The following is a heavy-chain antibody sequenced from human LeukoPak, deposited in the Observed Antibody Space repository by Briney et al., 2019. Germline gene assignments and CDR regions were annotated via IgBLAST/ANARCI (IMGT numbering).Heavy chain of an antibody. CDR2: ISGSGGST. J-gene: IGHJ6*02. V-gene: IGHV3-23*01. Sequence: GGSLRLSCAASGFTFSSYAMSWVRQAPGKGLEWVSAISGSGGSTYYADSVKGRFTISRDNSKNTLYLQMSSLRAEDTAVYYCAKGERSSSWRFLMDVWGQGTTVTVSS. D-gene: IGHD6-13*01. CDR3: AKGERSSSWRFLMDV. CDR1: GFTFSSYA.